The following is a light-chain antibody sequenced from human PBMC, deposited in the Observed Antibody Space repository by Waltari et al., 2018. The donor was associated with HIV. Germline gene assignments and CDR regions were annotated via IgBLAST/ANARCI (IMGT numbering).Light chain of an antibody. CDR3: QQYNDWPPLT. J-gene: IGKJ4*01. CDR1: QSVSSN. Sequence: EIVMTQSPATLSVSPGDRAPPSCRASQSVSSNLAWYQQKPGQAPRLLIYGASTRATGIPARFSGSGSGTEFTLTISSLQSEDFALYYCQQYNDWPPLTFGGGTKVEIK. V-gene: IGKV3-15*01. CDR2: GAS.